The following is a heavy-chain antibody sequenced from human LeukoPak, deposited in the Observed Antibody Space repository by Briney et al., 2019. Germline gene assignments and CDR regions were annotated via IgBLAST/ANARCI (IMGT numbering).Heavy chain of an antibody. CDR2: IIPIFGTA. CDR1: GGTFNTSA. CDR3: ATSSSGYYAPDY. D-gene: IGHD3-22*01. Sequence: GASVKVSCKASGGTFNTSAITWVRQAPGQGLEWMGGIIPIFGTANYAQKFQGRVTITADESTSTAYMELSSLRSEDTAVYYCATSSSGYYAPDYWGQGTLVTVSS. V-gene: IGHV1-69*13. J-gene: IGHJ4*02.